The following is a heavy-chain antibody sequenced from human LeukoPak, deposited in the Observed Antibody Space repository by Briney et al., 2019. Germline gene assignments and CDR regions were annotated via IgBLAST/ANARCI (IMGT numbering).Heavy chain of an antibody. V-gene: IGHV3-30-3*01. CDR2: ISYDGSNK. CDR1: GFTFSSYA. D-gene: IGHD3-16*02. Sequence: RSGGSLRLSCAASGFTFSSYAMHWVRQAPGKGPEWVAVISYDGSNKYYADSVKGRFTISRDNSKNTLYLQMDSLRADDTAVYYCASYLGDMDVWGKGTTVTVSS. J-gene: IGHJ6*03. CDR3: ASYLGDMDV.